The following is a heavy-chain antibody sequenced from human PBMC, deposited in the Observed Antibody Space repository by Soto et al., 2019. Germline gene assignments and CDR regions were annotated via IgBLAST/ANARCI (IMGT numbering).Heavy chain of an antibody. D-gene: IGHD2-2*01. CDR2: IKQDGSEI. Sequence: GGSLRLSCTASGFTFSSYWMSWVRQGPGKGPEWVANIKQDGSEIYYVDSVKGRFTISRDNAKSSLYLQMTSLRAEDTAVYHCAKSLSAIPGDSWGQGTLVTVST. V-gene: IGHV3-7*05. J-gene: IGHJ4*02. CDR1: GFTFSSYW. CDR3: AKSLSAIPGDS.